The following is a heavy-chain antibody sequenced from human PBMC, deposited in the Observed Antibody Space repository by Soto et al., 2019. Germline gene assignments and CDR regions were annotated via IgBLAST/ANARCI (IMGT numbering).Heavy chain of an antibody. CDR2: FDPEDGET. V-gene: IGHV1-24*01. Sequence: GASVKVSCKVSGYTLTELSMHWVRQAPGKGLEWMGGFDPEDGETIYAQKFQGRVTMTEDTSTDTAYMELSSLRSEDTAVYYCATLPILTGYYTSHDAFDIWGQGTMVTVSS. CDR3: ATLPILTGYYTSHDAFDI. J-gene: IGHJ3*02. CDR1: GYTLTELS. D-gene: IGHD3-9*01.